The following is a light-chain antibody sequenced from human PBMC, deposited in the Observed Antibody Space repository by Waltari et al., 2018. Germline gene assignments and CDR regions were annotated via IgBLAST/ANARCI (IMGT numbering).Light chain of an antibody. CDR2: EDN. CDR1: SHSIASNY. V-gene: IGLV6-57*03. J-gene: IGLJ2*01. CDR3: QSYDSDEGVV. Sequence: NSLLTQPHPVSEPPSNAVTIPCTRTSHSIASNYVQWYLQRPGSAPTTVIFEDNQRPSGVPDRFSASIDTSSNSASLTISGLKTEDEALYYCQSYDSDEGVVFGGGTKLTVL.